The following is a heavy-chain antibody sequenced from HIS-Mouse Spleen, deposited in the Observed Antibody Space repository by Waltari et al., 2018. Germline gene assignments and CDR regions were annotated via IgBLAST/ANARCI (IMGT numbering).Heavy chain of an antibody. CDR2: ISYSGGT. Sequence: QLQLQESGPGLVKPSETLSLTCTVSGGSISSSSYYWGWIRQPPGKGLEWIGSISYSGGTYSSPSLKSRVTISVDTSKNQFSLKLSSVTAADTAVYYCARSPYYDFWSGYSDNWFDPWGQGTLVTVSS. V-gene: IGHV4-39*07. D-gene: IGHD3-3*01. J-gene: IGHJ5*02. CDR1: GGSISSSSYY. CDR3: ARSPYYDFWSGYSDNWFDP.